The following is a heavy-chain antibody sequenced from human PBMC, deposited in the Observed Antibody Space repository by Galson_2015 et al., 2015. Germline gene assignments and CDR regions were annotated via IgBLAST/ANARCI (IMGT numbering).Heavy chain of an antibody. Sequence: SLRLSCAASGFTFSSYAMSWVRQAPGKGLEWVSTISDYTYYADSVKGRFTTSRDNAKNSLYLQMNSLRAEDTAIYYCAKAAAAVGMNLFDPWGQGTLVTVSS. CDR2: ISDYT. V-gene: IGHV3-23*01. CDR3: AKAAAAVGMNLFDP. D-gene: IGHD6-13*01. CDR1: GFTFSSYA. J-gene: IGHJ5*02.